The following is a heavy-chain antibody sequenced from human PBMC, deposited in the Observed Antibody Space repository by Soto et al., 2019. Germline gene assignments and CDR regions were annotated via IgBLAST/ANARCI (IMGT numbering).Heavy chain of an antibody. Sequence: PSETLSLTCTVSGRSIRFYYWTWIRQPPGKGLEWIGHIYSSGNTKYNPSLKSRVTISVDTSKNQFSLNLSSVTAADTALYYCARGRGTGTTFTEIDNWGQEDLLTVSS. D-gene: IGHD1-7*01. CDR2: IYSSGNT. V-gene: IGHV4-59*01. CDR3: ARGRGTGTTFTEIDN. CDR1: GRSIRFYY. J-gene: IGHJ4*01.